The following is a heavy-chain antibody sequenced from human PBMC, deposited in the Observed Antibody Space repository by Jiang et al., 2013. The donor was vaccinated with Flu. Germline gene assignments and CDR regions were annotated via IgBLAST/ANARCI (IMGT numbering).Heavy chain of an antibody. Sequence: KPTQTLTLTCTVSGFSLSNAGMGVSWIRQPPGKALEWLALIDWDDDKYYSTSLKTRLTISKDTSKNQVVLTMTNMDPVDTATYYCARIIRSLSVFDYWGQGTLVTVSS. CDR3: ARIIRSLSVFDY. J-gene: IGHJ4*02. V-gene: IGHV2-70*01. CDR1: GFSLSNAGMG. D-gene: IGHD2-15*01. CDR2: IDWDDDK.